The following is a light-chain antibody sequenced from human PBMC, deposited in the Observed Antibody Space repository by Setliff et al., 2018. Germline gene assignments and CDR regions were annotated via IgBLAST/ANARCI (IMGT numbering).Light chain of an antibody. CDR3: SSYTSSSTFV. CDR2: EVS. Sequence: QSALTQPASVSGSPGQSITISCTGTSSDVGSYSLVSWYQQHPGKAPKLMIYEVSKRPSGVSNRFSGSKSGNTASLTISGLQAEDEADYYCSSYTSSSTFVFGTGTKGTVL. V-gene: IGLV2-14*02. CDR1: SSDVGSYSL. J-gene: IGLJ1*01.